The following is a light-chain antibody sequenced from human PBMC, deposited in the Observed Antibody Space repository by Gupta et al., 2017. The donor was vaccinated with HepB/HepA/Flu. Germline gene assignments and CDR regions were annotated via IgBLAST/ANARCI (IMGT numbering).Light chain of an antibody. Sequence: IQMTQSPSSLSASVGDRVTITCRASQSVSRYLNWYQQKPGEVPKLLIYVASNLQSGVPSRFSGSGSETDFTFTISSLQPEDYATYYCQQSDYIPLTFGGGTMVEIK. CDR2: VAS. V-gene: IGKV1-39*01. J-gene: IGKJ4*01. CDR3: QQSDYIPLT. CDR1: QSVSRY.